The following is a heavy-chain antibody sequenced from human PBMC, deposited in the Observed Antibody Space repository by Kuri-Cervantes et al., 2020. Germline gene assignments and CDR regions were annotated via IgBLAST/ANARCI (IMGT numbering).Heavy chain of an antibody. Sequence: GGSLRLSCAGSGFTFTSAWMSWVRQAPGKGLEWVSGISWNSGSIGYADSVKGRFTISRDNAKNSLYLQMNSLRAEDTAVYYCARATYSSSSEGYWGQGTLVTVSS. CDR3: ARATYSSSSEGY. J-gene: IGHJ4*02. V-gene: IGHV3-20*04. CDR2: ISWNSGSI. D-gene: IGHD6-13*01. CDR1: GFTFTSAW.